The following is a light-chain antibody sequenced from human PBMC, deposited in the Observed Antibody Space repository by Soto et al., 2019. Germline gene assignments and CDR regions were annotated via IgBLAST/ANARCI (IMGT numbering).Light chain of an antibody. CDR2: EGS. CDR3: CSYAGSTTSV. J-gene: IGLJ1*01. V-gene: IGLV2-23*01. Sequence: QSVLTQPASVSGSPGQSITISCTGTSSDVGSYNLVSWYQQHPGKAPKLIIFEGSKRPSGVSNRFSGSKSGNTASLTISGLQAEDEADYDCCSYAGSTTSVFGTGTKFTVL. CDR1: SSDVGSYNL.